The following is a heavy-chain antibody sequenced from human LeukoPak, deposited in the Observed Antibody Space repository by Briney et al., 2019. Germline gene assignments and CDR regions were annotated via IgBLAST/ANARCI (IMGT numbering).Heavy chain of an antibody. CDR3: ARTPMDSGSYLFFDY. Sequence: PSETLSLTCTVSGGSISSGGYYWSWIRPPPGKGLEWIGYIYHSGSTYYNPSLKSRVTISVDRSNNQFSLKLTSVTAADTAVYYCARTPMDSGSYLFFDYWGQGTLVTVSS. J-gene: IGHJ4*02. D-gene: IGHD1-26*01. V-gene: IGHV4-30-2*02. CDR2: IYHSGST. CDR1: GGSISSGGYY.